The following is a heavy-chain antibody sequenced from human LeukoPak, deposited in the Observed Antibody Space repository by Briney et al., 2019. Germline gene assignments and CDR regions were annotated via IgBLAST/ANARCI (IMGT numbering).Heavy chain of an antibody. CDR1: GFTFSSYA. D-gene: IGHD3-10*01. Sequence: PGGSLRLSCAASGFTFSSYAMSWVRQAPGKGLEWVSAISVNSGSTYYADSVKGRFTISRDNSKSTLYLQMNSLRAEDTALYYCAKAYGSGSYYDYYYYMDVWGKGTTVTVSS. J-gene: IGHJ6*03. V-gene: IGHV3-23*01. CDR2: ISVNSGST. CDR3: AKAYGSGSYYDYYYYMDV.